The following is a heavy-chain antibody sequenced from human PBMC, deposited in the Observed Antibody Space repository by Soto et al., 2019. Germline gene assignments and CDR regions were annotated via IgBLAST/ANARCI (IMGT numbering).Heavy chain of an antibody. CDR3: TRHRGGSNWFDP. CDR2: IRSKANRYET. V-gene: IGHV3-73*01. D-gene: IGHD6-25*01. CDR1: GFTFSASA. Sequence: DVQLVESGGGLVQPGGSLKLSCAASGFTFSASAMHWVRQASGKGLEWIGRIRSKANRYETAYGASVKGRFSISRDDSKNMEYLQMNGLTPEDTAIYYCTRHRGGSNWFDPWGQGTLVTVSS. J-gene: IGHJ5*02.